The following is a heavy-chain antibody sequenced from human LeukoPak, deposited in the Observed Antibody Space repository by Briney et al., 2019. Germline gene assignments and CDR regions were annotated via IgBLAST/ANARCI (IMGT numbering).Heavy chain of an antibody. Sequence: SETLSLTCTVSGGSISSYYWSWIRQPPGKGLEWIGYIYYSGSTNYNPSLRSRVTISVDTSKNQFSLKLSSVTAADTAVYYCASSRFGGDYFDYWGQGTLVNVSS. CDR3: ASSRFGGDYFDY. D-gene: IGHD3-10*02. CDR2: IYYSGST. CDR1: GGSISSYY. J-gene: IGHJ4*02. V-gene: IGHV4-59*01.